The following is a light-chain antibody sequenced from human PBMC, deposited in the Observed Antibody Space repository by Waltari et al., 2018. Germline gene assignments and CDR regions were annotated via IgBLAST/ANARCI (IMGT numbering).Light chain of an antibody. Sequence: IVLTQSPATLSLSPCERATLSCRARQSVGSYLAWYEQKPGQPPRLLIFSASDRAPGIPARCSGSRSRTDFTLTIRSLAPEDFAVYYCQQRSDWPRTFGQGTKVEIK. CDR1: QSVGSY. CDR2: SAS. J-gene: IGKJ1*01. CDR3: QQRSDWPRT. V-gene: IGKV3-11*01.